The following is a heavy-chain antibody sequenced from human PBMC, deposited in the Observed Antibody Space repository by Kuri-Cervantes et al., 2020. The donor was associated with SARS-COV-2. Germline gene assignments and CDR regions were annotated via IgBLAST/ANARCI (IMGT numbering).Heavy chain of an antibody. Sequence: GSLRLSCTVSGGSISSSSYYWSWIRQSPGKGLEWIGEINQSGSTNYNPSLKSRVTMSGGTSKNQFSLELSAVTAADTGVYYCATRNKHGYPLDSWGQGNLVTVSS. J-gene: IGHJ4*02. CDR1: GGSISSSSYY. D-gene: IGHD5-18*01. CDR2: INQSGST. V-gene: IGHV4-39*07. CDR3: ATRNKHGYPLDS.